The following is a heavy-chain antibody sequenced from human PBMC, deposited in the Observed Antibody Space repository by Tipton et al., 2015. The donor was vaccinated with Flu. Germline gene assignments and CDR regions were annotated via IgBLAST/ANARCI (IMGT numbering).Heavy chain of an antibody. CDR3: ARGGSPLPMTISAAYLYYFGY. CDR1: GYTFTSYY. V-gene: IGHV1-46*01. Sequence: QLVQSGAEVKKPGASVKVSCKASGYTFTSYYMHWVRQAPGQGLEWMGIINPSGGSTSYAQKFQGRVTMTRDTSTSTVYMELSSLRSEDTAVYYCARGGSPLPMTISAAYLYYFGYWGQGTLVTVSS. J-gene: IGHJ4*02. D-gene: IGHD6-13*01. CDR2: INPSGGST.